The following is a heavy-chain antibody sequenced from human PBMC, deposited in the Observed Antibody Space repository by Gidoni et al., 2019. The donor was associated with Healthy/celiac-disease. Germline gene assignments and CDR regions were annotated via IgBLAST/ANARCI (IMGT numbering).Heavy chain of an antibody. J-gene: IGHJ6*02. CDR3: ARDGILWFGELPNTTNHYYYYGMDV. D-gene: IGHD3-10*01. CDR1: GFTVSSNY. V-gene: IGHV3-66*02. CDR2: IYSGGST. Sequence: EVQLVESGGGLVEPGVSLILSGAASGFTVSSNYMSWVGQPPGKGLEWVSVIYSGGSTYYADSVKGRFTISRDNSKNTLYLQMNSLRAEDTAVYYCARDGILWFGELPNTTNHYYYYGMDVWGQGTTVTVSS.